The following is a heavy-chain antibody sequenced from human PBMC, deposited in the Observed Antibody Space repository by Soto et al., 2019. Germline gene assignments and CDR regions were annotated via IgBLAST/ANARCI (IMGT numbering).Heavy chain of an antibody. CDR2: MNPNSGNT. V-gene: IGHV1-8*01. Sequence: QVQLVQSGAEVKKPGASVKVSCKASGYTFTSYDINWVRQATGQGLEWMGWMNPNSGNTGYAEKFQGRVTMTRNTSIATAYRERGTLRSEAPAVYYCAVSGGTRSCYFVLGGRGPLAPVPP. D-gene: IGHD2-15*01. CDR1: GYTFTSYD. CDR3: AVSGGTRSCYFVL. J-gene: IGHJ2*01.